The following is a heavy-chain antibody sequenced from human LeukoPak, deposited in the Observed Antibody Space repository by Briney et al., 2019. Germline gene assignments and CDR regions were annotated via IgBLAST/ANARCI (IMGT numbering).Heavy chain of an antibody. CDR1: GITFSNYA. CDR2: ISGSAHKI. CDR3: AGRPTGYSSGYIH. Sequence: GGSLRLSCVAPGITFSNYAVSWVRQAPEKGLDWVSVISGSAHKIRYADSVKGRFTISRDNSENIVYLQMNNLRVEDTAVYYCAGRPTGYSSGYIHWGQGTLVTVSS. J-gene: IGHJ4*02. D-gene: IGHD5-18*01. V-gene: IGHV3-23*01.